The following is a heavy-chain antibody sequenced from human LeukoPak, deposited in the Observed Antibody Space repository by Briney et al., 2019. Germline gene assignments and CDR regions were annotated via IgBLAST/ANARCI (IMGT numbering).Heavy chain of an antibody. CDR1: GGSISSYY. Sequence: SETLSLTCTVSGGSISSYYWSWIRQPPGKGLEWIGYIYYSGSTNYNPSLKSRVTISVDTSKNKFSLKLSSVTAADTAVYYCAGSGSYSFWFDPWGQGTLVTVSS. CDR2: IYYSGST. D-gene: IGHD1-26*01. J-gene: IGHJ5*02. CDR3: AGSGSYSFWFDP. V-gene: IGHV4-59*08.